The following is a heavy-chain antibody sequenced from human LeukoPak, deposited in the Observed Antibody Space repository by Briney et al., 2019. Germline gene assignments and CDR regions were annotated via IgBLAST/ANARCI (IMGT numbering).Heavy chain of an antibody. D-gene: IGHD5-18*01. CDR3: AKADYSYGYWCY. V-gene: IGHV3-23*01. J-gene: IGHJ4*02. Sequence: GGSLRLSCAASGFTFSTYAMDWVRQAPGKGLEWVSAISGSGGSTYYADSVKGRFTISRDNSKNTLYLQMNSLRAGDTAVYYCAKADYSYGYWCYWGQGTLVTVSS. CDR1: GFTFSTYA. CDR2: ISGSGGST.